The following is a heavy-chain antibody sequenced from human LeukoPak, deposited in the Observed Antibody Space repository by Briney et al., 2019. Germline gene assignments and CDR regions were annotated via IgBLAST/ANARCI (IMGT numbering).Heavy chain of an antibody. CDR3: ARHVPYYYDSSGHLDY. V-gene: IGHV4-39*01. Sequence: SETLSLTCTVSGGSISSSSYYWGWIRQPPGKGLEWIGSIYYSGSTYYNPSLKSRVTISVDMSKNQFPLKLSSVTAADTAVYYCARHVPYYYDSSGHLDYWGRGTLITVSS. J-gene: IGHJ4*02. D-gene: IGHD3-22*01. CDR2: IYYSGST. CDR1: GGSISSSSYY.